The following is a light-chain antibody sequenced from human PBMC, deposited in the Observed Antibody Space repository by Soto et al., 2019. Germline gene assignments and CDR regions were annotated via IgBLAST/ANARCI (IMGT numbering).Light chain of an antibody. CDR3: QQYKDWPQT. CDR1: QSVTSS. CDR2: AAS. Sequence: EIVMTQSPATLSVSPGERATLSCRASQSVTSSLAWYQQKPGQAPRLLISAASTRATGIPARFSGSGSGTEFTLTTSSLQSEDVEVYYYQQYKDWPQTFGQGTKVEIK. V-gene: IGKV3-15*01. J-gene: IGKJ1*01.